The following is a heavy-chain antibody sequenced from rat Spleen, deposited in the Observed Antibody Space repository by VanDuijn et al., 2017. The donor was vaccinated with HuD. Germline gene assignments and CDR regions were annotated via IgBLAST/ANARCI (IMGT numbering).Heavy chain of an antibody. Sequence: EVQLVESDGGLVQPGRSLKLSCAASGFNFTAYWMGWVRQAPGKGLEWIGEINPDSSIINYIPSLKDKFTISRDNAQNTLYLQMSKLGSEDTAIYYCATEGFGVRDWGQGVMVTVSS. CDR2: INPDSSII. CDR1: GFNFTAYW. V-gene: IGHV4-2*01. J-gene: IGHJ2*01. CDR3: ATEGFGVRD. D-gene: IGHD4-3*01.